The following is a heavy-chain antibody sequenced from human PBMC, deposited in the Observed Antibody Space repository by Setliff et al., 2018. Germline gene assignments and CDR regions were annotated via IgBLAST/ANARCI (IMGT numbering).Heavy chain of an antibody. V-gene: IGHV1-18*01. Sequence: ASVKVSCKASGYTFSTYGISWVRQAPGQGLEWMGWISPYNSNTNYAQNFQGRVTMTTDTSTSTAYMELRSLRSDDTAMYYCARDRSTTVMTRSWYYFDYWGQGTLVTVSS. CDR2: ISPYNSNT. J-gene: IGHJ4*02. D-gene: IGHD4-17*01. CDR1: GYTFSTYG. CDR3: ARDRSTTVMTRSWYYFDY.